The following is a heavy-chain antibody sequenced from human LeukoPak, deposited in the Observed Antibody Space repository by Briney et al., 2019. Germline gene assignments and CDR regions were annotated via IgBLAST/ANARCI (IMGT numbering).Heavy chain of an antibody. J-gene: IGHJ2*01. CDR3: ARGSSSWLANWYFDL. Sequence: GGSLRLPCAASGFTFSSYSMNWVRQAPGKGLEWVSSISSASTYIYYADSVKGRFTISRDNAKNSVYLQMDSLRAEDTAVYYCARGSSSWLANWYFDLWGRGTLVTVSS. CDR1: GFTFSSYS. CDR2: ISSASTYI. D-gene: IGHD6-13*01. V-gene: IGHV3-21*01.